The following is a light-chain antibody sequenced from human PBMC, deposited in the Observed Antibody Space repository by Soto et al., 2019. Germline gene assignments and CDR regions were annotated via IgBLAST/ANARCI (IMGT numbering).Light chain of an antibody. V-gene: IGKV3-20*01. J-gene: IGKJ5*01. CDR2: GAS. CDR3: QQYGSSTIT. CDR1: QSVSSSY. Sequence: EIVLTQSPGTLSLSPGERATLSCRASQSVSSSYLAWYQQKPGQAPRLLIYGASSRATGIPDRFSGSGSGTDFTLTISRLDPEDFAAYYCQQYGSSTITFGQGTRLEIK.